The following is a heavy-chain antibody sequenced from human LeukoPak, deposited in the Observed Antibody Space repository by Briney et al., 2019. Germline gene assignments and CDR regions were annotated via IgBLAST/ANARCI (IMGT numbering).Heavy chain of an antibody. D-gene: IGHD3-22*01. Sequence: PGGSLRLSCAASGFTFSSYGMHWVRQAPGKGLEWVAFIRYDGSNKYYADSVKGRFTISRDNSKNTLYLQMNSLRAEDTAVYYCAKALNSYDSRPIDYGGQGTLVTVSS. CDR2: IRYDGSNK. CDR3: AKALNSYDSRPIDY. CDR1: GFTFSSYG. J-gene: IGHJ4*02. V-gene: IGHV3-30*02.